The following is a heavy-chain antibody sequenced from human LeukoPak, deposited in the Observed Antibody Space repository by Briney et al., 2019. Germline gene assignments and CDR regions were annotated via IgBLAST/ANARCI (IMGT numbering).Heavy chain of an antibody. D-gene: IGHD7-27*01. CDR1: GYTFTGYY. CDR3: ARDLSSTSNWELDS. Sequence: PGASVKVSCKASGYTFTGYYMHWVRQAPGQGLEWMGWINPNSGGTNYAQKFQGRVTMTRDTSISTAYMELSRLRSDDTAVYYCARDLSSTSNWELDSWGQGTLVTVSS. J-gene: IGHJ4*02. V-gene: IGHV1-2*02. CDR2: INPNSGGT.